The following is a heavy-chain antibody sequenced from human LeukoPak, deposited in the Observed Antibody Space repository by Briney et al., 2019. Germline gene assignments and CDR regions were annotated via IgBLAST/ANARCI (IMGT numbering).Heavy chain of an antibody. V-gene: IGHV3-9*01. J-gene: IGHJ4*02. CDR2: ISWNSVSI. CDR3: AKVGDSSGYYYYFDY. Sequence: PGRSLRLSCAASGFTFDDYAMHWVRQAPGKGLEWVSGISWNSVSIGYADSVKGRFTISRDNAKNSLYLQMNSLRAEDTAFYYCAKVGDSSGYYYYFDYWGQGTLVTVFS. D-gene: IGHD3-22*01. CDR1: GFTFDDYA.